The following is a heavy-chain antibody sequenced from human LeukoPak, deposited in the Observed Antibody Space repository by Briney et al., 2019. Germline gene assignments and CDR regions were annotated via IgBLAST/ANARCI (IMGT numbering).Heavy chain of an antibody. V-gene: IGHV4-34*01. Sequence: SETLSLTCAVYGGSFSGYYWSWIREPPGKGLEWIGEINHSGSTNYNLCLKGRGTILADPTRYKFSRKLDSVTAADTAVYYCASPIYGDYTENGFDIWGQGTMVTVSS. J-gene: IGHJ3*02. D-gene: IGHD4-17*01. CDR1: GGSFSGYY. CDR3: ASPIYGDYTENGFDI. CDR2: INHSGST.